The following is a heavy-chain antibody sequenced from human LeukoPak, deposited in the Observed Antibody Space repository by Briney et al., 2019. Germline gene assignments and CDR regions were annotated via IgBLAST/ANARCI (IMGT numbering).Heavy chain of an antibody. CDR3: ARSRSSVTYYYYYMDV. CDR2: INHSGST. Sequence: SETLSLTCAVYGGSFSGYYWSWIRQPPGKGLEWIGEINHSGSTNYNPSLKSRVTISVDTSKNQFSLKLSSVTAADTAVYYCARSRSSVTYYYYYMDVWGKGTTVTVSS. V-gene: IGHV4-34*01. D-gene: IGHD6-25*01. CDR1: GGSFSGYY. J-gene: IGHJ6*03.